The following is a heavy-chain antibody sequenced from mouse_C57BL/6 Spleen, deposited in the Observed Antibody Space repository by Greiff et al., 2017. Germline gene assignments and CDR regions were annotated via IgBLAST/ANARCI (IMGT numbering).Heavy chain of an antibody. CDR1: GFTFSDYY. Sequence: EVKLVESEGGLVQPGSSMKLSCTASGFTFSDYYMAWVRQVPEKGLEWVANINYDGSSTYYLDSLKSRFIISRDNAKNILYLQMSSLKSEDTATYYCARSVYDGYYDWYFDVWGTGTTVTVSS. V-gene: IGHV5-16*01. D-gene: IGHD2-3*01. CDR2: INYDGSST. J-gene: IGHJ1*03. CDR3: ARSVYDGYYDWYFDV.